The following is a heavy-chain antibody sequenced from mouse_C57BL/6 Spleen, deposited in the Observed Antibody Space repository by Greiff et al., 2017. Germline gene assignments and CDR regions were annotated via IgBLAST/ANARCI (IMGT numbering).Heavy chain of an antibody. D-gene: IGHD1-1*01. CDR1: GYAFSSYW. J-gene: IGHJ3*01. V-gene: IGHV1-80*01. CDR2: IYPGDGDT. CDR3: APGSSYGGFAY. Sequence: VQRVESGAELVKPGASVKISCKASGYAFSSYWMNWVKQRPGKGLEWIGQIYPGDGDTNYNGKFKGKATLTADKSSSTAYMQLSSLTSEDSAVYFCAPGSSYGGFAYWGQGTLVTVSA.